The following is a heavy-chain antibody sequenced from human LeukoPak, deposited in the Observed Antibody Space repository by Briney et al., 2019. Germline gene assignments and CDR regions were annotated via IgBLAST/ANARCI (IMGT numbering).Heavy chain of an antibody. CDR2: ISAYNGNT. Sequence: ASVKVSCKASGGTFSSYAISWVRQAPGQGLEWMGWISAYNGNTNYAQKLQGRVTMTTDTSTSTAYMELRSLRSDDTAVYYCARDSYSSGWYRVGAFDIWGQGTMVTVSS. V-gene: IGHV1-18*01. J-gene: IGHJ3*02. D-gene: IGHD6-19*01. CDR1: GGTFSSYA. CDR3: ARDSYSSGWYRVGAFDI.